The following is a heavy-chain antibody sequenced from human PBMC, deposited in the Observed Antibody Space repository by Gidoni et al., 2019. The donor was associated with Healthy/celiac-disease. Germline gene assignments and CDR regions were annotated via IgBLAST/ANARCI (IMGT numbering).Heavy chain of an antibody. D-gene: IGHD4-17*01. J-gene: IGHJ3*02. V-gene: IGHV3-30-3*01. CDR1: GFTFSSYA. CDR3: ARDRLVTGYGDYVVGDAFDI. CDR2: ISYDGSNK. Sequence: QVQLVESGGGVVQPGRSLRLSCAASGFTFSSYAMHWVRQAPGKGLEWVAVISYDGSNKYYADSVKGRFTISRDNSKNTLYLQMNSLRAEDTAVYYCARDRLVTGYGDYVVGDAFDIWGQGTMVTVSS.